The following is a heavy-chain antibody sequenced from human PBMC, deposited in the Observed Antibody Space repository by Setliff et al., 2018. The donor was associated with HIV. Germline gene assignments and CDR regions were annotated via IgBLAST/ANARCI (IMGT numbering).Heavy chain of an antibody. CDR1: GGSISTSNW. V-gene: IGHV4-4*02. CDR2: IYHSGST. CDR3: AREDWRRDYLDY. D-gene: IGHD3-9*01. J-gene: IGHJ4*02. Sequence: PSETLSLTCAVSGGSISTSNWWTWVHQPPGKGLEWIGEIYHSGSTNYNPSLKSRVTLSVDKSKNQFSLKLSSVTAADTAVYYCAREDWRRDYLDYWGQGTLVTVSS.